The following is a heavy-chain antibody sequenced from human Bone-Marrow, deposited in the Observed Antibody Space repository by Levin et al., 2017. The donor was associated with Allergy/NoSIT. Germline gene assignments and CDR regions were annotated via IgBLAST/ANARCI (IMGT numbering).Heavy chain of an antibody. CDR3: ARRDLGGSFRHFDL. CDR1: GYRFTDHW. D-gene: IGHD3-16*01. V-gene: IGHV5-51*01. Sequence: GGSLRLSCKGSGYRFTDHWIGWVRQLPGKGLEWMGIIYPGDSETRYSPSFQGQVIISTDKSISTAYVQWSSLKASDTALYFCARRDLGGSFRHFDLWGRGTLVTVSS. J-gene: IGHJ2*01. CDR2: IYPGDSET.